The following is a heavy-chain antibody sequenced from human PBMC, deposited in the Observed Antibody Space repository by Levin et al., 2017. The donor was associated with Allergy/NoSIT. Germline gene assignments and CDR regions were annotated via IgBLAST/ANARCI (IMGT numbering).Heavy chain of an antibody. CDR3: ARVYCSSTSCHVPFDY. D-gene: IGHD2-2*01. J-gene: IGHJ4*02. CDR2: ISAKSSFI. Sequence: SCTASGFTFNNHNMNWVRQALGKGLEWVSSISAKSSFIYYADSVKGRFTISRDNDKRSLYLQMNSLRAEDSAVYYCARVYCSSTSCHVPFDYWGQGTLVTVSS. CDR1: GFTFNNHN. V-gene: IGHV3-21*01.